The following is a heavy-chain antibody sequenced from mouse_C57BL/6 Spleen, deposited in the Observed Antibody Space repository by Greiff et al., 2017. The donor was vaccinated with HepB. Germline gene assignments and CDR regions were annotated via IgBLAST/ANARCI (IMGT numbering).Heavy chain of an antibody. Sequence: VQLQQPGAELVMPGASVKLSCKASGYTFTSYWMHWVKQRPGQGLEWIGEIDPSDSYTNYNQKFKGKSTLTVDKSSSTAYMQLSSLTSEDSAVYDCARGSSGYVFDYWGQGTTLTVSS. CDR3: ARGSSGYVFDY. CDR2: IDPSDSYT. CDR1: GYTFTSYW. J-gene: IGHJ2*01. V-gene: IGHV1-69*01. D-gene: IGHD3-2*02.